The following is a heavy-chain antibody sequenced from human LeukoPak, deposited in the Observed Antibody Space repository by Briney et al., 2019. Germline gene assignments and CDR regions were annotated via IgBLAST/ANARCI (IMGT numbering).Heavy chain of an antibody. V-gene: IGHV3-23*01. CDR3: ATYVRGDFDY. CDR1: GFTFSSYA. CDR2: VSGGGGST. J-gene: IGHJ4*02. Sequence: GGSLRLSCATFGFTFSSYAMSWVRRAPGKGLEWVSTVSGGGGSTWYADSVKGRFTISRDNSKNTLYLQMNSLRAEDTAVYYCATYVRGDFDYWGQGTLVTVSS. D-gene: IGHD3-10*02.